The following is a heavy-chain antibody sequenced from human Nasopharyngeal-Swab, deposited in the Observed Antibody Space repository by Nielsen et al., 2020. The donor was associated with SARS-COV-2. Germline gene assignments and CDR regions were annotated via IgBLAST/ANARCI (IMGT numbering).Heavy chain of an antibody. V-gene: IGHV3-48*02. D-gene: IGHD2-2*01. CDR3: ARDCWSGGIVVVPAAKDV. J-gene: IGHJ6*04. Sequence: WIRQPPGKGLEWLSYISTSGNTVYYADSVKGRFTISRDNAENSLYLQMNSLRDEDTAVYYCARDCWSGGIVVVPAAKDVWGKGTTVTVSS. CDR2: ISTSGNTV.